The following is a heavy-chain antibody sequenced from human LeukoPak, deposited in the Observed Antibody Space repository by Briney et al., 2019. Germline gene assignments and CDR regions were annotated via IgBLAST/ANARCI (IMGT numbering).Heavy chain of an antibody. V-gene: IGHV3-20*01. J-gene: IGHJ4*02. CDR2: INLNGGST. CDR1: GFTFDDYG. D-gene: IGHD6-13*01. Sequence: GGSLRLSCAASGFTFDDYGMSWVRQAPGKGLEWVSGINLNGGSTGYADSVKGRFTISRDNAKNSLYLQMNSLRAEDTALYHCARRGGAWSSSWYLLDYWGQGTLVTVSS. CDR3: ARRGGAWSSSWYLLDY.